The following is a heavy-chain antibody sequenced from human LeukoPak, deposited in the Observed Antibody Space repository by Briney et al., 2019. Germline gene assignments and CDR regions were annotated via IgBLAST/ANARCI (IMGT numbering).Heavy chain of an antibody. Sequence: GASVKVSCKASGYTFTSYGISWVRQAPGQGLEWMGWISPYNGNTNYAQKLQGRVTMTTDTSTSTAYMELRSLRSDDTAVYYCARAGTPYDYGGPRDAFDIWGQGTMVTVSS. J-gene: IGHJ3*02. CDR2: ISPYNGNT. D-gene: IGHD4-23*01. CDR3: ARAGTPYDYGGPRDAFDI. V-gene: IGHV1-18*01. CDR1: GYTFTSYG.